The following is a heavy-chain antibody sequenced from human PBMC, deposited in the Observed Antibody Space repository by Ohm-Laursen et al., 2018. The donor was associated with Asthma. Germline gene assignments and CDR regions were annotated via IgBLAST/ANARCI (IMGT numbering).Heavy chain of an antibody. CDR3: AREKMVYARLPDY. CDR1: GYTFTSYA. V-gene: IGHV1-3*04. Sequence: SVKVSCKASGYTFTSYAMHWVRRAPGQRLEWMGWINTGSGNTKYSQKFQGRVTITRDTSASTAYMELSSLRSEDTAVYYCAREKMVYARLPDYWGQGTLVTVSS. CDR2: INTGSGNT. D-gene: IGHD2-8*01. J-gene: IGHJ4*02.